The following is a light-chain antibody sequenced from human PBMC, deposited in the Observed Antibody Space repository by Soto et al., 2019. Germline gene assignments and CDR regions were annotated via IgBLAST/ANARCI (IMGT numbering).Light chain of an antibody. CDR3: RSYTSSSTGV. CDR1: SSDVGGYNY. V-gene: IGLV2-14*01. J-gene: IGLJ1*01. Sequence: QSVLTQPASVSGSPGQSITISCTGTSSDVGGYNYVSWYQQHPGKAPKLMIYDVSNRPSGVSNRFSGSKSGNTAPLTISGLHAEDVADYYCRSYTSSSTGVFGTGTKVTVL. CDR2: DVS.